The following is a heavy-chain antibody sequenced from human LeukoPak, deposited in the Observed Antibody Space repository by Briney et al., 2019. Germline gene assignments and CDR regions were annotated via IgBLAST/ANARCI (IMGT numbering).Heavy chain of an antibody. J-gene: IGHJ5*02. D-gene: IGHD2-15*01. CDR1: GFTFSGCS. CDR2: ISTSSSYI. CDR3: ARGRAVVAASDNWFDP. V-gene: IGHV3-21*01. Sequence: GGSLRLSCGASGFTFSGCSMNWVRQAPGKWLEWVSSISTSSSYIYYADSVKGRFTISRDNAKKSLYLQMNSLRAEDTAVYYCARGRAVVAASDNWFDPWGQGTLVTVSS.